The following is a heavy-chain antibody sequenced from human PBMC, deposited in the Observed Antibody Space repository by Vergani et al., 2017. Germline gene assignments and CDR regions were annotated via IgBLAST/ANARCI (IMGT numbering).Heavy chain of an antibody. Sequence: EVQLVESGGVVVQPGGSLRLSCAASRFTFDDYAMHWVRQAPGKGLEWVSLISWDGGSTYYADSVKSRFTISRDNSKNSLYLQMNSLRAEDTALYYCAKDRKLRYFDWLSLPGMYFDYWGQGTLVTVSS. CDR2: ISWDGGST. J-gene: IGHJ4*02. V-gene: IGHV3-43D*04. D-gene: IGHD3-9*01. CDR3: AKDRKLRYFDWLSLPGMYFDY. CDR1: RFTFDDYA.